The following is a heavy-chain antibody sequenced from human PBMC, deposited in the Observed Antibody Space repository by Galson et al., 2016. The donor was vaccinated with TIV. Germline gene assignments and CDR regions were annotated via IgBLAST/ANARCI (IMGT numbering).Heavy chain of an antibody. CDR1: GFFFRSYW. Sequence: SLRLSCAASGFFFRSYWMSWVRQAPGKGLQWVANIKEDGSEIYYVDSVKGRFTISRDNAKNSLYLQMSSLRAEDTAMYYCSRDLTTGNPGYDYWGQGTLVTVSS. CDR3: SRDLTTGNPGYDY. D-gene: IGHD1-1*01. V-gene: IGHV3-7*01. J-gene: IGHJ4*02. CDR2: IKEDGSEI.